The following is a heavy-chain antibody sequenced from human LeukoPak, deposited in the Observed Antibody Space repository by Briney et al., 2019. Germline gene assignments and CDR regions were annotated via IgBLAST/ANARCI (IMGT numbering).Heavy chain of an antibody. CDR3: ASLTGGVGARRFDY. D-gene: IGHD1-26*01. CDR2: MSYSGST. J-gene: IGHJ4*02. Sequence: SETLSLTCTVSGDSMSRYYWNWIRQPPRKGLEWIGYMSYSGSTNYNPSLNSRVTISLDKSKNQVSLTLRSVTAADTATYYCASLTGGVGARRFDYWGQGTLVTVSS. V-gene: IGHV4-59*08. CDR1: GDSMSRYY.